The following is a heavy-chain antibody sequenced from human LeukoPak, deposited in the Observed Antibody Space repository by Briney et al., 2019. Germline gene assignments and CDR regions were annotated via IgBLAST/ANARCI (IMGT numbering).Heavy chain of an antibody. CDR3: ARGTYYDFWSGYPPLNNWFDP. D-gene: IGHD3-3*01. CDR2: IYHSGST. CDR1: GGSISSSNW. Sequence: SGTLSLTCAVSGGSISSSNWWSWVRQPPGKGLEWIGEIYHSGSTNYNPSLKSRVTISVDRSKNQFSLKLSSVTAADTAVYYCARGTYYDFWSGYPPLNNWFDPWGQGTLVTVSS. V-gene: IGHV4-4*02. J-gene: IGHJ5*02.